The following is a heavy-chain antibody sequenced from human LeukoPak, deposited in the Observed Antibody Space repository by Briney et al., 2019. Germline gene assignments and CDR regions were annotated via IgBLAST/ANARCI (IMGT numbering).Heavy chain of an antibody. J-gene: IGHJ4*02. CDR2: ISWNSGSI. V-gene: IGHV3-9*01. CDR3: AKGSSSGYGGNVDY. D-gene: IGHD4-23*01. CDR1: GFTFDDYA. Sequence: PGRSLRLSCAASGFTFDDYAMHWVRQAPGKGLEWVSGISWNSGSIGYADSVKGRFTISRDNAKNSLYPQMNSLRAEDTALYYCAKGSSSGYGGNVDYWGQGTLVTVSS.